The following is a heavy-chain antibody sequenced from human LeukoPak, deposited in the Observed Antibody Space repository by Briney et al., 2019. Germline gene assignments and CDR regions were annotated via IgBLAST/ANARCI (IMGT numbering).Heavy chain of an antibody. CDR1: GGSISSSSYY. D-gene: IGHD3-10*01. CDR3: ARVRELFLHAFDI. CDR2: IYYSGST. J-gene: IGHJ3*02. V-gene: IGHV4-39*07. Sequence: SETLSLTCTVSGGSISSSSYYWGWIRQPPGKGLEWIGSIYYSGSTYYNPSLKSRVTISVDTSKNQFSLKLSSVTAADTAVYYCARVRELFLHAFDIWGQGTMVTVSS.